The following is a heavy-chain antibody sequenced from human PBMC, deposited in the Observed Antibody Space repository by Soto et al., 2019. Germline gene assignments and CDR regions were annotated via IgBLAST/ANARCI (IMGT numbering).Heavy chain of an antibody. D-gene: IGHD3-9*01. CDR2: IDVYDQT. V-gene: IGHV2-70*01. CDR3: ARLMKGGTSDWMNINC. Sequence: SGPTLVNPTQTLTLTCTLSGFSLTTNGMSVTWIRQPPGKALEWLALIDVYDQTYYNSSLKTRLTLSKDTSTIPVVLTMTNMDPLDTGTYFCARLMKGGTSDWMNINCWGQGTLFTVSS. J-gene: IGHJ4*02. CDR1: GFSLTTNGMS.